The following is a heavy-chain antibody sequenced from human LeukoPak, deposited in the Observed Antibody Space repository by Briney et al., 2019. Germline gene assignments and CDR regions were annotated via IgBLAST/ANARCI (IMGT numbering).Heavy chain of an antibody. J-gene: IGHJ6*02. V-gene: IGHV4-30-2*01. CDR2: IYHSGST. CDR1: GGSISSGGYS. Sequence: PSQTLSLTCAVSGGSISSGGYSWSWIRQPPGKGLEWIGYIYHSGSTYYNPSLKSRVTISVDRSKNQFSLKLSSVTAADTAVYYCARKWILRYYYGMDVWGQGTTVTVSS. D-gene: IGHD5-18*01. CDR3: ARKWILRYYYGMDV.